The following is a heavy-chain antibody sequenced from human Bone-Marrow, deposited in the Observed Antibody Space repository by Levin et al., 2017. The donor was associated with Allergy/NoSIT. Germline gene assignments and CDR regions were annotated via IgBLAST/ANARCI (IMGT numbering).Heavy chain of an antibody. J-gene: IGHJ6*03. CDR3: AQDHMDSSNWYGDNHYYYMGV. V-gene: IGHV3-23*01. Sequence: PGGSLRLSCVASGFTFSSYAMTWVRQAPGKGLEWVSGISGSGGGTYYADFVKGRFTISRDSFKTTLYLQMNSLRAEDTAVYYCAQDHMDSSNWYGDNHYYYMGVWGKGTTVTVSS. D-gene: IGHD6-13*01. CDR1: GFTFSSYA. CDR2: ISGSGGGT.